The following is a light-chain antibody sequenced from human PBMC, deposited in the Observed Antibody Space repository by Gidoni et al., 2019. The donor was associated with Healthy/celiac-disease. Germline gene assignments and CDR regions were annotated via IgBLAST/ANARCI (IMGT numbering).Light chain of an antibody. V-gene: IGLV3-1*01. CDR2: QDS. CDR1: KLGDKY. CDR3: QAWDSSTAV. J-gene: IGLJ2*01. Sequence: SYELTQPPSVSVPPGQTARITCSGDKLGDKYACWYQQKPGQSPVLVIYQDSKRPSGITERFSGSNSGNTATLTISGTQAMDEADYYCQAWDSSTAVFGGGTKLTVL.